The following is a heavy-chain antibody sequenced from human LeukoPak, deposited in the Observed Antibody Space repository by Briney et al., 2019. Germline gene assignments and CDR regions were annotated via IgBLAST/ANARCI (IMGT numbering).Heavy chain of an antibody. CDR3: AKMYYYDTSGYYYLGWFDP. CDR2: IDTGGYT. J-gene: IGHJ5*02. V-gene: IGHV3-66*01. CDR1: GFTVSSTY. D-gene: IGHD3-22*01. Sequence: GGSLRLSCAASGFTVSSTYMSWVRQAPGKGLEWVSVIDTGGYTYYADSVKGRFTTSRDNSKKTLYLQMNSLRAEDTAVYYCAKMYYYDTSGYYYLGWFDPWGQGTLVTVSS.